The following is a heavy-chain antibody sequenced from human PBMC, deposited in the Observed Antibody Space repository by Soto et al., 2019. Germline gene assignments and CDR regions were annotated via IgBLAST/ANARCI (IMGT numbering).Heavy chain of an antibody. CDR3: ARDTGNFFDY. J-gene: IGHJ4*02. CDR1: GYTFTSYT. CDR2: IGPSSGNT. V-gene: IGHV1-18*01. Sequence: ASVKVSCKASGYTFTSYTVSWVRQAPGQGLEWVGWIGPSSGNTDSAQNLQGRVTMTTDTSTSTAYMELRSLRSDDTAVYYCARDTGNFFDYWGQGTLVTVSS.